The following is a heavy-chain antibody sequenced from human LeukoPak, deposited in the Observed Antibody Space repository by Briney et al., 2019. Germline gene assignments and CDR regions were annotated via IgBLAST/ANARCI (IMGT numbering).Heavy chain of an antibody. J-gene: IGHJ6*03. V-gene: IGHV3-30*04. D-gene: IGHD3-16*01. CDR1: GFTFSSYA. Sequence: PGGSLRLSCAASGFTFSSYAMHWVRQAPGKGLEWVAVISYDGSNKYYADSVKGRFTISRDNPKNTLYLQMNSLRAEDTAVYYCARVSDGGSHYYYYYMDVWGKGTTVTVSS. CDR2: ISYDGSNK. CDR3: ARVSDGGSHYYYYYMDV.